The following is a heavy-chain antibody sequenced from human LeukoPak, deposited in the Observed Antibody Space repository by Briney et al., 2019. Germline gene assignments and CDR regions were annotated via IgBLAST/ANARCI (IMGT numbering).Heavy chain of an antibody. D-gene: IGHD3-3*01. CDR3: ARDQYDTWSRRGNFDS. Sequence: GGSLRLSCAASGFTFSSYWMSWVRQAPGKGLEWVANIKLDGSEKNYVDSVKGRFTISRDNTKNSLYLQMNSLRVEDTAVFYCARDQYDTWSRRGNFDSWGQGTLVIVSS. CDR2: IKLDGSEK. V-gene: IGHV3-7*03. J-gene: IGHJ4*02. CDR1: GFTFSSYW.